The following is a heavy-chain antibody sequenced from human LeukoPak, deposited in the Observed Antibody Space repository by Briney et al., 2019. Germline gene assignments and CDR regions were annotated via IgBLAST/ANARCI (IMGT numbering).Heavy chain of an antibody. J-gene: IGHJ4*02. D-gene: IGHD5-18*01. V-gene: IGHV3-23*01. Sequence: PGGSLRLSCAASGFPFSSYAMSWVRQAPGKGLEWVSAISGSGGSTYYADSVKGRFTISRDNSKNTLYLQMNSLRAEDTAVYYCAKGRRGYSYGFNPFDYWGQGTLVTVSS. CDR3: AKGRRGYSYGFNPFDY. CDR2: ISGSGGST. CDR1: GFPFSSYA.